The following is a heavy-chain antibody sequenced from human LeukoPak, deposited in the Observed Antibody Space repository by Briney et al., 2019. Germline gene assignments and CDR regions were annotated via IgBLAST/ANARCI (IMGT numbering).Heavy chain of an antibody. Sequence: GASVKVSCKASGYTFTSYYMHWVRQAPGQGLEWMGIINPSGGSTRYAQKFKGRVPMTRDTSTSTVYMELSSLRSEDTAVYYCARGYSSSTLDYWGQGTLVTVSS. CDR2: INPSGGST. CDR1: GYTFTSYY. V-gene: IGHV1-46*01. CDR3: ARGYSSSTLDY. J-gene: IGHJ4*02. D-gene: IGHD6-6*01.